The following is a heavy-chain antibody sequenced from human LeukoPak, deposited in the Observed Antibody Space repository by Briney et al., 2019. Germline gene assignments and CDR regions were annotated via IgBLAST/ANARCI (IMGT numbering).Heavy chain of an antibody. D-gene: IGHD2-2*01. J-gene: IGHJ3*02. V-gene: IGHV1-18*01. Sequence: ASVKVSCKASGYTFTSYGISWVRQAPGQGLEWMGWISAYNGNTNYAQKLQGRVTMTTDTSTSTAYMELRSLRSDDTAVYYCARDLFCSSTRCYNAFDIWGQGTMVTVSS. CDR1: GYTFTSYG. CDR2: ISAYNGNT. CDR3: ARDLFCSSTRCYNAFDI.